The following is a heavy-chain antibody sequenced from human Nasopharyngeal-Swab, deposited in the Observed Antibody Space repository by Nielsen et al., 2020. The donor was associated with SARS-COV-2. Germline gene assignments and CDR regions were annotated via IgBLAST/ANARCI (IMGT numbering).Heavy chain of an antibody. J-gene: IGHJ4*02. D-gene: IGHD3-22*01. V-gene: IGHV3-7*03. Sequence: WIRKPPGKGLEWVANIKQDGSEKYYVDSVKGRFTISRDNSKNTLYLQMNSLRAEDTAVYYCAKDLWYYYDSSGSDYWGQGTLVTVPQ. CDR2: IKQDGSEK. CDR3: AKDLWYYYDSSGSDY.